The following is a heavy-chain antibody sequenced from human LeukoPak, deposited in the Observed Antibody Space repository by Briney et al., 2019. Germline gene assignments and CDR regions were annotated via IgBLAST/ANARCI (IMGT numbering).Heavy chain of an antibody. D-gene: IGHD3-3*01. CDR1: GYTFSSYD. J-gene: IGHJ3*02. Sequence: ASGKVFCKASGYTFSSYDINWVRQATGQGFEWMGWMNPNSGNTGYAQKFQGRVTITRNISISTAYMELSSLRSEDTAVYYCARRTLTIRTFDIWGQGTMVTVSS. CDR2: MNPNSGNT. CDR3: ARRTLTIRTFDI. V-gene: IGHV1-8*03.